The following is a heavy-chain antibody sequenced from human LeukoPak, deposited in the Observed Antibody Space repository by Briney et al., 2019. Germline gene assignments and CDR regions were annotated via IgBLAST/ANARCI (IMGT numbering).Heavy chain of an antibody. J-gene: IGHJ5*01. CDR2: ISAHNGST. CDR1: GYIFNSYA. V-gene: IGHV1-18*01. D-gene: IGHD6-19*01. Sequence: GASVKVSCKASGYIFNSYAMSWVRQAPGQGLQWMGWISAHNGSTIYAQKFQGRVTMTTDTSTNTGYMELRSLSIDDTAVYYCVRDYSGGWFARLDSWGQGTLVTVSS. CDR3: VRDYSGGWFARLDS.